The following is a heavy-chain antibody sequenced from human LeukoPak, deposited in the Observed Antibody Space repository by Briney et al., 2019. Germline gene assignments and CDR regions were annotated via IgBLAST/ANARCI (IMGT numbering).Heavy chain of an antibody. D-gene: IGHD3-10*01. V-gene: IGHV4-4*07. CDR2: IYTSGST. J-gene: IGHJ6*03. Sequence: PSETLSLTCTVSGGSISSYYWSWIRQPARKGLEWIGRIYTSGSTNYNPSLKSRVTMSVDTSKNQFSLKLSSVTAADTAVYYCARDGSGTYYYYMDVWGKGTTVTVSS. CDR3: ARDGSGTYYYYMDV. CDR1: GGSISSYY.